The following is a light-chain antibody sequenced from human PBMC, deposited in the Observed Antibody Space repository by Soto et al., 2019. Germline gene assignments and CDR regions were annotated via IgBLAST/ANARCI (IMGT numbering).Light chain of an antibody. J-gene: IGKJ5*01. CDR3: QQLHDYPIT. V-gene: IGKV1-9*01. CDR2: AAS. CDR1: QGIDSS. Sequence: LLTPSPSSLSASVGDRFTITCRASQGIDSSFAWYQQKPGKAPKLLIYAASSLQSGVPSRFSGSGSGTDFTLTISSLQPEDFATYYCQQLHDYPITVGQGTRLEI.